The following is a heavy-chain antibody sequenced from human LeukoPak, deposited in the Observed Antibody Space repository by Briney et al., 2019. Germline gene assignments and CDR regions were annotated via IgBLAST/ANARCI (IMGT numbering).Heavy chain of an antibody. J-gene: IGHJ4*02. V-gene: IGHV3-23*01. CDR3: AKGGKWDVTPFDY. CDR1: GFTFSSYA. D-gene: IGHD1-26*01. Sequence: GGSLRLSCAASGFTFSSYAMSWVRQAPGKGLEWVSTISGGGSTYYADSVKGRFTISRDNSKNTLYLQVNSLRAEDTAVYYCAKGGKWDVTPFDYWGQGTLVTVSS. CDR2: ISGGGST.